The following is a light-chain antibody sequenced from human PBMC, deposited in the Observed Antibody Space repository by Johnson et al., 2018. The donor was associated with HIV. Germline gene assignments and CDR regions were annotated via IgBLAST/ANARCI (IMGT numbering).Light chain of an antibody. CDR1: CSNIGNNY. Sequence: QSVLTQPPSVSAAPGQKVTISCSGSCSNIGNNYVSWYQQLPGTAPKLLIYENNKRPSGIPDLFSGSKSGTSATLGITGLQTGDEADYYCGTWDSSLSAGGVFGTGTKVTVL. CDR2: ENN. CDR3: GTWDSSLSAGGV. V-gene: IGLV1-51*02. J-gene: IGLJ1*01.